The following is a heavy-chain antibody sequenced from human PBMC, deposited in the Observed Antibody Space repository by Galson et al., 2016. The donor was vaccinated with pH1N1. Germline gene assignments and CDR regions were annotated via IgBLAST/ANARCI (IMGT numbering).Heavy chain of an antibody. J-gene: IGHJ6*03. V-gene: IGHV3-7*01. D-gene: IGHD3-3*01. CDR2: IKEDGSER. CDR1: AFTFSRYW. CDR3: ARDGNFWSGLGYSYYYYMDV. Sequence: SLRLSCAASAFTFSRYWMSWVRQAPGKGLEWVANIKEDGSERYYVDSVKGRFTISRDNAKKTLYLQMNSRRAGDTAVYYCARDGNFWSGLGYSYYYYMDVWSKGTTVIVSS.